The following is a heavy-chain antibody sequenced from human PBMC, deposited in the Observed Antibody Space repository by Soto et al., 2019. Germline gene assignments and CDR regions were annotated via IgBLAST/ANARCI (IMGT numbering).Heavy chain of an antibody. J-gene: IGHJ6*02. CDR2: ISSGGFIT. CDR3: ATGVVPATKWGYYSYGLDV. V-gene: IGHV3-11*01. D-gene: IGHD2-2*01. CDR1: GFTFSDYY. Sequence: QVQLVESGGGSVKPGGSLRLSCAASGFTFSDYYMSWIRQAPGKGLEWVSYISSGGFITYYADSVKGRFTTSWDKAKNSLYVQMTTLSANDTAVYYCATGVVPATKWGYYSYGLDVWGQGTTVTVSS.